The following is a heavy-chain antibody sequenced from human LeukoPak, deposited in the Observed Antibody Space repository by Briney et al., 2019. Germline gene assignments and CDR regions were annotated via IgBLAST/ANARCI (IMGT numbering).Heavy chain of an antibody. Sequence: GGSLRLSCAASGFTVSSNYMSWVRQAPGKGLEWVSVIYSGGTTYYADSVKGRFTISRDNSKNTLYLQMNSLRAEDTAVYYCAGGLSRGWGGGMDVWGKGTTVTVSS. D-gene: IGHD6-19*01. CDR2: IYSGGTT. J-gene: IGHJ6*04. CDR3: AGGLSRGWGGGMDV. CDR1: GFTVSSNY. V-gene: IGHV3-53*01.